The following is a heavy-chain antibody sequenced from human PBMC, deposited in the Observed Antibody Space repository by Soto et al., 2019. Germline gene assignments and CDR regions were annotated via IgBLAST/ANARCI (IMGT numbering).Heavy chain of an antibody. CDR1: GCSISSTSSY. V-gene: IGHV4-39*07. Sequence: SETLSLTCTFSGCSISSTSSYWAWIRQPPGKGLEWVGSIYYSGSTNYNPSLKSRVTISVDTSKNQFSLKLSSVTAADTAVYYCARLTAYWGQGTLVTVSS. CDR3: ARLTAY. CDR2: IYYSGST. J-gene: IGHJ4*02.